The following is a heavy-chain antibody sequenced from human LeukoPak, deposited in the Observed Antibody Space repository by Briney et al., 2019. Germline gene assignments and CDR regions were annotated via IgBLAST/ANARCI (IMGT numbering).Heavy chain of an antibody. CDR3: AARALAAVTHYMDV. D-gene: IGHD6-13*01. CDR2: IYSGGET. CDR1: GFIVSNNY. V-gene: IGHV3-53*01. Sequence: GGSLTLSCSASGFIVSNNYMRWVRQAPGRGLEWVSVIYSGGETYYADSVKGRFTMSRDTSKNTLYLEMNSLTAEDTAVYYCAARALAAVTHYMDVWGKGTTVSVSS. J-gene: IGHJ6*03.